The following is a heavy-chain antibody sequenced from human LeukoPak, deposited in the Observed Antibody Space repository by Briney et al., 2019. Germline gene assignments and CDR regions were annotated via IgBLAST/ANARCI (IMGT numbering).Heavy chain of an antibody. J-gene: IGHJ5*02. CDR3: AREEWEPSLEPSYNWFDP. CDR2: IYYSGST. Sequence: PSETLSLTCTVSGGSISSYYWSWIRQPPGKGLEWIGYIYYSGSTNYNPSLKSRVTISVDTSKNQFSLKLSSVTAADTAVYYCAREEWEPSLEPSYNWFDPWGQGTLVTVSS. CDR1: GGSISSYY. V-gene: IGHV4-59*01. D-gene: IGHD1-26*01.